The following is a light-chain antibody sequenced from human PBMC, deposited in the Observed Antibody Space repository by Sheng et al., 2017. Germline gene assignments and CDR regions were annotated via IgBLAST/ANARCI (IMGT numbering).Light chain of an antibody. V-gene: IGLV4-69*01. CDR1: SGHSNYD. CDR3: QTWGTGTGV. Sequence: QLVLTQSPSASASLGASVKLTCTLSSGHSNYDIAWHQQQPEKGPRYLMKLNSDGSHNKGDGIPDRFSGSSSGAERYLTISSLQSEDEADYFCQTWGTGTGVFGGGTRLTVL. CDR2: LNSDGSH. J-gene: IGLJ3*02.